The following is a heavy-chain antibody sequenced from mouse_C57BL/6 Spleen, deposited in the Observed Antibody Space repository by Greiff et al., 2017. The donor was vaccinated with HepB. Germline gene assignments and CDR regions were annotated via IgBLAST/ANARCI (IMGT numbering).Heavy chain of an antibody. CDR3: AREDYYYGSSLDY. CDR1: GYTFTSYW. Sequence: QVQLQQPGAELVKPGASVKMSCKASGYTFTSYWITWVKQRPGQGLEWIGDIYPGSGSTNYNEKFKSKATLTVDTSSSTAYIQLSSLTSEDSAVYYCAREDYYYGSSLDYWGQGTTLTVSS. V-gene: IGHV1-55*01. CDR2: IYPGSGST. J-gene: IGHJ2*01. D-gene: IGHD1-1*01.